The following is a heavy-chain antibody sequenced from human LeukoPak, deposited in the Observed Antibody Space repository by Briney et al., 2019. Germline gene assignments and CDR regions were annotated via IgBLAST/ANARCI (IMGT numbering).Heavy chain of an antibody. Sequence: SETLSLTCTVSGDSISGYYWDWIRQPPGKGLEWIGYIYYSGSTNYNPSLKSRVTISVDTSKNQFSLKLSSVTAADTAVYYCARGVGAKAIPDYWGQGTLVTVSS. CDR2: IYYSGST. D-gene: IGHD1-26*01. V-gene: IGHV4-59*01. CDR1: GDSISGYY. J-gene: IGHJ4*02. CDR3: ARGVGAKAIPDY.